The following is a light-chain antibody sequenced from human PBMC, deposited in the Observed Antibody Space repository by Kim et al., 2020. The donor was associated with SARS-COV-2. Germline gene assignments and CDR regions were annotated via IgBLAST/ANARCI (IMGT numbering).Light chain of an antibody. Sequence: EIVLTQSPGTLSLSPGEGATLSCRASQSVSSGDLSWYQQRPGQPPSLLIYGASSRATGIPHRFSASGSETEFTLTISGLEPEDFAVYYCQHYGRSPTFGQGTRLEIK. CDR2: GAS. CDR1: QSVSSGD. CDR3: QHYGRSPT. J-gene: IGKJ5*01. V-gene: IGKV3-20*01.